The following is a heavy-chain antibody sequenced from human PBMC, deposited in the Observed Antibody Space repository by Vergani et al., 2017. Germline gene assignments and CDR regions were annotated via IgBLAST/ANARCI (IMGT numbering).Heavy chain of an antibody. CDR1: GFTFDDYT. CDR2: ISWGGGST. Sequence: EVQLVESAGVVVQPGGSLRLSCAASGFTFDDYTMYWVGQAPGKGLEWVSLISWGGGSTYYADSVKGRFTISRDNSKNSLYLQMNSLRTEDTALYYCANDIIGWPEYYEYYYGIDVWGQGTTVTVSS. D-gene: IGHD6-19*01. CDR3: ANDIIGWPEYYEYYYGIDV. J-gene: IGHJ6*02. V-gene: IGHV3-43*01.